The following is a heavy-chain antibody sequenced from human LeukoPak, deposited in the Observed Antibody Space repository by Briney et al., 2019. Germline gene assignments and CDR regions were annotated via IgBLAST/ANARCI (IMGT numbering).Heavy chain of an antibody. Sequence: PGGSLRLSCAASGFTFSNFLMTWVRQAPGKGPEGVSAISGSGGDTYYADSVKGRFTISRDNAKNSLYLQMNSLRVEDTAVYYCAREYCSTTSCSSYHGMDVWGQGTTVAVSS. J-gene: IGHJ6*02. CDR3: AREYCSTTSCSSYHGMDV. V-gene: IGHV3-21*01. CDR2: ISGSGGDT. CDR1: GFTFSNFL. D-gene: IGHD2-2*01.